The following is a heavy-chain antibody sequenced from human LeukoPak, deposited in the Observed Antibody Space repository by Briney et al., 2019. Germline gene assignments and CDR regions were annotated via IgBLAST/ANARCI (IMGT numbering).Heavy chain of an antibody. CDR2: ISWNSGYI. J-gene: IGHJ6*02. CDR1: GFSFDEYA. Sequence: GGSLRLSCAASGFSFDEYAMHWVRQAPGKGLEWVSGISWNSGYIGYEASVKGRFTISRDNAKNSLYLQMNSLRAEDTAVYYCARALDCSGGSCYLGYYYGMDVWGQGTTVTVSS. D-gene: IGHD2-15*01. V-gene: IGHV3-9*01. CDR3: ARALDCSGGSCYLGYYYGMDV.